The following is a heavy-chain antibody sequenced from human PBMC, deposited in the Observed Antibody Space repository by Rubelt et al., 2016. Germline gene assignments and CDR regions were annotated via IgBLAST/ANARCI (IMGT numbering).Heavy chain of an antibody. CDR2: ISGSGGRT. J-gene: IGHJ4*02. CDR3: LSSLADFDY. Sequence: EVQLVESGGGLGQPGGSLRLSCAASGFTFSSYTMNWVRQAPGKGLEWVSAISGSGGRTYYADSVKGRFTISRDNSKKTLFLQMNSRRAEDTAVYYCLSSLADFDYWGQGTLVTVSS. CDR1: GFTFSSYT. V-gene: IGHV3-23*04. D-gene: IGHD2/OR15-2a*01.